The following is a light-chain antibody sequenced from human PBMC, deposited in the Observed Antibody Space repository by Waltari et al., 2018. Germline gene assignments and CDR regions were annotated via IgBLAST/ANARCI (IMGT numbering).Light chain of an antibody. CDR3: CSYTGSYTYVV. J-gene: IGLJ2*01. CDR2: DVN. Sequence: QSALTQPRSVSGSPGQSVTISCTGTSSDVGGYNHVSWYQQHPGKAPKLMIYDVNKRPSGVPDRFSVSKSGNTASLTISGLQAEDEADYSCCSYTGSYTYVVFGGGTKLTVL. CDR1: SSDVGGYNH. V-gene: IGLV2-11*01.